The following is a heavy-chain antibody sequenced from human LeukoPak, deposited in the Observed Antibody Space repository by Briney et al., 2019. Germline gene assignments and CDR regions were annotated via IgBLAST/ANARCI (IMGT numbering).Heavy chain of an antibody. CDR3: ARDASYYYGSGSYYPLFDP. D-gene: IGHD3-10*01. Sequence: SETLSLTCAVYGGSFSGYYWSWIRQPPGKGLEWIGEINHSGSTNYNPSLKSRVTISVDTSKNQFSLKLSSVTAADTAVYYCARDASYYYGSGSYYPLFDPWGQGTLVTVSS. J-gene: IGHJ5*02. CDR2: INHSGST. CDR1: GGSFSGYY. V-gene: IGHV4-34*01.